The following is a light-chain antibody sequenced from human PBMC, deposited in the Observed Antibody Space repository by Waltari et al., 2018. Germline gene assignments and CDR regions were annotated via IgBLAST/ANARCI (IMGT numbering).Light chain of an antibody. Sequence: EIVLTQSPATLSLSPGARATLSCRASQSVSRALAWYQQKPGQAPRLLIYGGTRATGIPDRFSGSGSGTDFSLTISRLEPEDFAVYYCQHYVRLPATFGQGTKVEIK. V-gene: IGKV3-20*01. J-gene: IGKJ1*01. CDR3: QHYVRLPAT. CDR2: GGT. CDR1: QSVSRA.